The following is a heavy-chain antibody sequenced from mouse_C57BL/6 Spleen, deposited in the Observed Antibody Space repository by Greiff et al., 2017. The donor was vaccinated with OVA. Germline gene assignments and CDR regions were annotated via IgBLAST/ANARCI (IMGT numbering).Heavy chain of an antibody. V-gene: IGHV3-8*01. J-gene: IGHJ1*03. CDR2: LSYSGST. CDR1: GYSITSDY. CDR3: ARYGYDGYFYV. D-gene: IGHD2-2*01. Sequence: EVKLVESGPGLAKPSQTLSLTCSVTGYSITSDYWNWIRKFPGNKLEYMGYLSYSGSTYYNPSLKSRILITRDTSKNQYYPQFNSVTTEDTATHYCARYGYDGYFYVWGTGTTVTVSP.